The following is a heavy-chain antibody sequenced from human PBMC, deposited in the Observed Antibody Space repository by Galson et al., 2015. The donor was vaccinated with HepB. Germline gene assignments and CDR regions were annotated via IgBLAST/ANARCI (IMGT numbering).Heavy chain of an antibody. CDR2: INWDDDK. V-gene: IGHV2-5*02. J-gene: IGHJ3*02. Sequence: PALVKPTQTLTLTCTFSGLSLNRFKMSVGWIRQPPGKALEWLALINWDDDKRYSPSLKNRLTITKDTSKNQVVLTMTNMDPVDTATYYCAHRLAVAGVVGAFDTWGQGTMVTVSS. CDR1: GLSLNRFKMS. CDR3: AHRLAVAGVVGAFDT. D-gene: IGHD6-19*01.